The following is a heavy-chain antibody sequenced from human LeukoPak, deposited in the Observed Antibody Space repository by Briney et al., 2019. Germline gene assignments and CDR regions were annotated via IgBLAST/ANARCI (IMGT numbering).Heavy chain of an antibody. D-gene: IGHD2-2*01. CDR2: VGGSGVKT. V-gene: IGHV3-23*01. J-gene: IGHJ4*02. CDR3: AKRGDGSGTCPYDY. CDR1: GFTFSNYA. Sequence: GGSLRLSCAASGFTFSNYAIHWVRQSPGKGLEWVSIVGGSGVKTYYADSVKGRFTISRDNSKNTVYLQMNSLRAEDAAVYYCAKRGDGSGTCPYDYWGQGTLVTDSS.